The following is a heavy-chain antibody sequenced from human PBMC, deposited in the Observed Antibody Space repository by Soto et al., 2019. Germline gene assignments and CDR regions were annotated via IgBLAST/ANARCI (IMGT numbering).Heavy chain of an antibody. CDR2: INAGNGNT. CDR1: GYTFTSYA. D-gene: IGHD2-15*01. CDR3: ARGPGGPDGPGDY. Sequence: QVQLVQSGAEVKKPGASVKVSCKASGYTFTSYAMPWVRQAPGQRLEWMGWINAGNGNTKYSQKFQGRVTITRDTSASTAYMVLSSLRSEDTSVYYCARGPGGPDGPGDYWGQGTLGTVSA. V-gene: IGHV1-3*01. J-gene: IGHJ4*02.